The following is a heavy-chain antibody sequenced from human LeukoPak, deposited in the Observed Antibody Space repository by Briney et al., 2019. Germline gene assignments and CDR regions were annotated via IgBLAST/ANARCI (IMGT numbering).Heavy chain of an antibody. D-gene: IGHD4-17*01. V-gene: IGHV4-38-2*02. J-gene: IGHJ4*02. CDR2: ISHSGST. CDR1: GYSISSGYY. Sequence: SETLSLTCTVSGYSISSGYYWGWIRQPPGKGLEWIGSISHSGSTYYNPSLKSRVTISVDTSKNQFSLKLSSVTAADTAVYYCARDRSTGGFDYWGQGTLVTVSS. CDR3: ARDRSTGGFDY.